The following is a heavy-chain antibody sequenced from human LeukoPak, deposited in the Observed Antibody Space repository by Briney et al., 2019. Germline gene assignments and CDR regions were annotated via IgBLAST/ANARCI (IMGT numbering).Heavy chain of an antibody. V-gene: IGHV3-15*01. CDR2: IKSKTDGGTT. D-gene: IGHD3-22*01. Sequence: GGSLRLSCAASGFTFSNAWMSWVRQAPGKGLEWVGRIKSKTDGGTTDYAAPVKGRFTISGDDSKNTLYLQMNSLKTEDTAVYYCTTGISYYYDSSGYYSVYWGQGTLVTVSS. J-gene: IGHJ4*02. CDR3: TTGISYYYDSSGYYSVY. CDR1: GFTFSNAW.